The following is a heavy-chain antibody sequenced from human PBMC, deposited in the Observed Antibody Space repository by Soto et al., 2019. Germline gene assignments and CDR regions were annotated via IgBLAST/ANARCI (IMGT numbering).Heavy chain of an antibody. CDR1: GFTFSSYS. J-gene: IGHJ4*02. CDR3: AKHQFDIVVVPAAMISCNY. CDR2: ISSSSSTI. D-gene: IGHD2-2*01. V-gene: IGHV3-48*01. Sequence: PGGSLRLSCAASGFTFSSYSMNWVRQAPGKGLEWVSYISSSSSTIYYADSVKGRFTISRDNAKNSLYLQMNSLRAEDTAVYYCAKHQFDIVVVPAAMISCNYWGQGTLVTSPQ.